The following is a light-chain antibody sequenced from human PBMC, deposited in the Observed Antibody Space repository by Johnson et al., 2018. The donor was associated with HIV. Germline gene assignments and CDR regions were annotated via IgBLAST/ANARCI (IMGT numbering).Light chain of an antibody. CDR2: ENN. V-gene: IGLV1-51*02. CDR3: VTWDSSMSAGYV. Sequence: QSILTQPPSVSAAPGQKVTISCSGSSSNIGNNYVSWYQQLPGTAPKLLIYENNKRPSGIPDRFSGSKSGTSATLGITGLQTGDEADYYWVTWDSSMSAGYVFGTGTKVPVL. J-gene: IGLJ1*01. CDR1: SSNIGNNY.